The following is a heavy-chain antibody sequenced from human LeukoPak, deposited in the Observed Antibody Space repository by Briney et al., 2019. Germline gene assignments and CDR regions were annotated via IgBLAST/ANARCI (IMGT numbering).Heavy chain of an antibody. D-gene: IGHD1-26*01. CDR2: ISAYNGNT. V-gene: IGHV1-18*01. CDR1: GYTFTSYG. CDR3: ARDGSGSYYHWFDP. Sequence: ASVKVSCKASGYTFTSYGISWVRQAPGQGLEWMGWISAYNGNTNYAQKLQGRVTMTTDTSTSTAYMELRSLRAEDTALYHCARDGSGSYYHWFDPWGQGTLVTVSS. J-gene: IGHJ5*02.